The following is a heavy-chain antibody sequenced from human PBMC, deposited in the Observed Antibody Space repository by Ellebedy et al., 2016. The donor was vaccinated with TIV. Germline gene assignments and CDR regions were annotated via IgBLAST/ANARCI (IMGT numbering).Heavy chain of an antibody. J-gene: IGHJ4*02. D-gene: IGHD2-21*02. CDR2: IYPDDSDT. CDR1: GYSFARYW. V-gene: IGHV5-51*01. Sequence: GGSLRLSXKGSGYSFARYWIAWVRQMPGKGLERMGIIYPDDSDTKYSPSFQGQVTISADRSISTAYMQWSSLKASDTAMYYCAVTRTKTAMDHFDYWGQGTLVTVSS. CDR3: AVTRTKTAMDHFDY.